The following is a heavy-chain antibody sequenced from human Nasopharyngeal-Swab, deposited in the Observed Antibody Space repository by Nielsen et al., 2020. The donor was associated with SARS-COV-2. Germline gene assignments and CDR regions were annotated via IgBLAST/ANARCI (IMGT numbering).Heavy chain of an antibody. CDR1: GGSISSYY. V-gene: IGHV4-59*01. CDR3: ARDGGRLRFLFPNWYFDL. J-gene: IGHJ2*01. Sequence: SETLSLTCTVSGGSISSYYWSWIRQPPGKGLEWIGYIYYSGSTNYNPSLKSRVTISVDTSKNQFSLKLSSVTAADTAVYYCARDGGRLRFLFPNWYFDLWGRGTLVTVPS. CDR2: IYYSGST. D-gene: IGHD3-3*01.